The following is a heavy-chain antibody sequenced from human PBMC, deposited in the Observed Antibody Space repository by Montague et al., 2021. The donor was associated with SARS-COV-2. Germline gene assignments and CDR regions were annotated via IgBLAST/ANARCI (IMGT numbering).Heavy chain of an antibody. CDR3: ARALLWFGGYGMGV. J-gene: IGHJ6*02. V-gene: IGHV3-30-3*01. CDR2: ISYDGSNK. D-gene: IGHD3-10*01. CDR1: GFTFSSYA. Sequence: SLRLSCAASGFTFSSYAMHWVRQAPGKGLEWVAVISYDGSNKYYADSVKGRFTISRDNSKNTLYLQMNSLRAEDTAVYYCARALLWFGGYGMGVWGQGTTVTVSS.